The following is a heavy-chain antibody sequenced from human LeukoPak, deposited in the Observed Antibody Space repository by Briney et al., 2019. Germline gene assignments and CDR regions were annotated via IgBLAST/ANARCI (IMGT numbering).Heavy chain of an antibody. V-gene: IGHV1-18*01. D-gene: IGHD2-15*01. CDR3: AVADCSGGSCYSAYFDY. CDR2: ISAYNGNT. CDR1: GYTFTSYG. Sequence: ASVKVSCKASGYTFTSYGISWVRQAPGQGLEWMGWISAYNGNTNYAQKLQGRVTMTTDTSTSTAYMELRSLRSDDTAVYYCAVADCSGGSCYSAYFDYWGQGTLVTVSS. J-gene: IGHJ4*02.